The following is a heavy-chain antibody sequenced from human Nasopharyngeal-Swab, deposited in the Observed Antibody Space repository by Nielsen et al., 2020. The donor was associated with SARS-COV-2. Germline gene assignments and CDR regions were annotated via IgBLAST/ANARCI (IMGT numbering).Heavy chain of an antibody. J-gene: IGHJ4*02. V-gene: IGHV3-21*01. CDR2: ISSSSSYI. Sequence: PRKGLEWVSSISSSSSYIYYADSVKGRFTISRDNAKNSLYLQMNSLRAEDTAVYYCARDGVGATPFDYWGQGTLVTVSS. D-gene: IGHD1-26*01. CDR3: ARDGVGATPFDY.